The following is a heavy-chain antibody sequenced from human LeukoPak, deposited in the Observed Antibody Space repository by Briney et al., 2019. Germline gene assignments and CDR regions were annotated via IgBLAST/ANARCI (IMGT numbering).Heavy chain of an antibody. CDR1: GGTFSSYA. Sequence: SVKVSCKASGGTFSSYAISWVRQAPGQGLEWMGGIIPIFDTANYAQKFQGRVTITADESTSTAYMELSSLRSEDTAVYYCAREGGVTIFSNNHYFDYWGQGTLVTVSS. CDR2: IIPIFDTA. CDR3: AREGGVTIFSNNHYFDY. J-gene: IGHJ4*02. V-gene: IGHV1-69*13. D-gene: IGHD3-3*01.